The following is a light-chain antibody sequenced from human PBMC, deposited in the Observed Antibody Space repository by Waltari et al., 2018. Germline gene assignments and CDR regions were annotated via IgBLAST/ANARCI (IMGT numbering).Light chain of an antibody. V-gene: IGKV1-39*01. CDR1: QSIDKF. J-gene: IGKJ1*01. Sequence: DIQMTQSPSSLSASVGDRVTITCRPSQSIDKFLNWYHKKPGKAPDLLIYAASTLQTGVPSRFSGSGSGTDFTLTITSLHPEDFATYYCQPTYTSLAWTFGQGTKVEIK. CDR3: QPTYTSLAWT. CDR2: AAS.